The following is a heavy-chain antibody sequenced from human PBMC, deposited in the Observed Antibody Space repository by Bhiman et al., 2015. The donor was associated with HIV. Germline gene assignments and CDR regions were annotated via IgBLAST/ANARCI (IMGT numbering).Heavy chain of an antibody. CDR2: ISSRGRNI. CDR1: GFTFSDHH. V-gene: IGHV3-11*04. CDR3: AGPGGDFWSGYYTGGAMDV. D-gene: IGHD3-3*01. J-gene: IGHJ6*03. Sequence: VQLVESGGGVLRPGGSLRLSCAVSGFTFSDHHMSWIRQAPGKGLEWVSYISSRGRNIYYADSVKGRFTISRDNAKNSLYLQMNSLRAEDTAVYYCAGPGGDFWSGYYTGGAMDVWGKGTTVTVSS.